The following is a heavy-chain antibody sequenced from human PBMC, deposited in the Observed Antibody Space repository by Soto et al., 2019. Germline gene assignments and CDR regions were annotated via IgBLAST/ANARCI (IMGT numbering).Heavy chain of an antibody. J-gene: IGHJ6*02. D-gene: IGHD5-18*01. CDR3: AKDNRAWVQQWRTDYYYHGKDV. V-gene: IGHV3-23*01. Sequence: HPGGSLRLSCAASGFTVSSYAMSWVRQAPRKGLEWVSAISGSGGSTYYADSVKGRFTISRDNSKNTLYLQMNSLRAEDTAVYYCAKDNRAWVQQWRTDYYYHGKDVWGQGRTVTVSS. CDR2: ISGSGGST. CDR1: GFTVSSYA.